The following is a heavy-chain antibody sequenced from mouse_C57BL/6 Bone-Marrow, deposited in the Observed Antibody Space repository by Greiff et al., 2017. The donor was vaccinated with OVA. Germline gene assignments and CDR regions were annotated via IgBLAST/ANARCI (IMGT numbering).Heavy chain of an antibody. CDR1: GYAFTNYL. D-gene: IGHD1-1*01. CDR3: ARRNLLLLYAMDY. J-gene: IGHJ4*01. Sequence: VQLQQSGAELVRPGTSVKVSCKASGYAFTNYLIEWVKQRPGQGLEWIGVINPGSGGTNYNEKFKGKATLTADKSSSTAYMQLSSLTSEDSAVYFCARRNLLLLYAMDYWGQVTSVTVSS. CDR2: INPGSGGT. V-gene: IGHV1-54*01.